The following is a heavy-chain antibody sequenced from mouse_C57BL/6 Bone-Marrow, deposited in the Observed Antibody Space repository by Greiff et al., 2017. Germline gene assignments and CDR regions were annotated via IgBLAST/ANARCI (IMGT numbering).Heavy chain of an antibody. CDR1: GYTFTSYW. J-gene: IGHJ2*01. CDR3: ARKGTTVVDYFDY. D-gene: IGHD1-1*01. CDR2: IYPGSGST. V-gene: IGHV1-55*01. Sequence: QVQLKQPGAELVKPGASVKMSCKASGYTFTSYWITWVKQRPGQGLEWIGDIYPGSGSTNYNEKFKSKATLTVDTSSSTAYMQLSSLTSEDSAVYYCARKGTTVVDYFDYWGQGTTLTVSS.